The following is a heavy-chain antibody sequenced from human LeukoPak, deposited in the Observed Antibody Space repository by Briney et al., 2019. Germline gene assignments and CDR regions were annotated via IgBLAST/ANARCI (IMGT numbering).Heavy chain of an antibody. CDR2: IKQDGSEK. Sequence: GGSLRLSCAASGFTFSSYAMSWVRQAPGKGLEWVANIKQDGSEKYYVDSVKGRFTISRDNAKNSLYLQMNSLRAEDTAVYYCARDQKGSSGWYGGGYFDYWGQGTLVTVSS. D-gene: IGHD6-19*01. CDR1: GFTFSSYA. V-gene: IGHV3-7*01. CDR3: ARDQKGSSGWYGGGYFDY. J-gene: IGHJ4*02.